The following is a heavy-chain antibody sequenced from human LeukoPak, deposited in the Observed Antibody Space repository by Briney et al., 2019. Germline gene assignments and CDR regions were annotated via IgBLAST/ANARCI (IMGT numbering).Heavy chain of an antibody. V-gene: IGHV4-61*02. CDR2: IYTSGST. D-gene: IGHD3-22*01. CDR3: ARGIANTYYYDSSGYYIGDAFDI. Sequence: PSETLSLTCTVSGGSISSGSYYWSWIRQPAGKALEWIGRIYTSGSTNYNPSLKSRVTISVDTSKNQFSLKLSSVTAADTAVYYCARGIANTYYYDSSGYYIGDAFDIWGQGTMVTVSS. CDR1: GGSISSGSYY. J-gene: IGHJ3*02.